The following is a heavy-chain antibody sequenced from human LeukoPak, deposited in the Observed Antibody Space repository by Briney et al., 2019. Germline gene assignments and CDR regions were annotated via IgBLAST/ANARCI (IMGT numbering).Heavy chain of an antibody. V-gene: IGHV1-18*01. Sequence: ASVKVSCKASGYTFTSYGISWVRQAPGQGLEWMGWISAYNGNTNYAQKLQGRVTMTTDTSTSTAYMELRSLRSDDTAVYYCARTGHCSSTSCKYYFDYWGQGTLVTVSS. D-gene: IGHD2-2*03. CDR2: ISAYNGNT. CDR1: GYTFTSYG. J-gene: IGHJ4*02. CDR3: ARTGHCSSTSCKYYFDY.